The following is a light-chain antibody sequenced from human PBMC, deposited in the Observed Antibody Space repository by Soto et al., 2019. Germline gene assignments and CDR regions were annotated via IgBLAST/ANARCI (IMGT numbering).Light chain of an antibody. CDR1: QSISTS. CDR3: LQTYTVPRT. Sequence: DIQMTQSPSSLSASVGDRVTITCRASQSISTSLCWFQQKPGRAHKLLISDASTLQSGVPSRFSGSGFGTDFTLTISSLQPEDFAAYYCLQTYTVPRTFGQGTNLDIK. CDR2: DAS. J-gene: IGKJ2*01. V-gene: IGKV1-39*01.